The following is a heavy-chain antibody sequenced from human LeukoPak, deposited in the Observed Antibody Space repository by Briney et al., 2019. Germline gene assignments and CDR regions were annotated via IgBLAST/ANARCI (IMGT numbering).Heavy chain of an antibody. CDR1: GFIFSDHW. CDR3: VRERNNFWSGHHSIFDS. CDR2: INNDGSST. Sequence: GGSLRLSCAASGFIFSDHWMHWVRQAPGKGLGWLSRINNDGSSTIYADSVKGRFTFSRDNAENTLFLEMSSLRVEDTAVYYCVRERNNFWSGHHSIFDSWGQGTLVTVSS. D-gene: IGHD3-3*01. V-gene: IGHV3-74*01. J-gene: IGHJ4*02.